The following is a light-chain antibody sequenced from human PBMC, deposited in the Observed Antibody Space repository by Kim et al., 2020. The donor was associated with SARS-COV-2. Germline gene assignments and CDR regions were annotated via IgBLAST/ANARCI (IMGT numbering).Light chain of an antibody. CDR2: GAS. V-gene: IGKV3-20*01. J-gene: IGKJ2*01. CDR1: QSVSNNY. CDR3: QQYGSSPYT. Sequence: LSPGERATLSCRASQSVSNNYLAWYQQKPGQAPRLLIYGASTRATGIPDRFSGSGSGTDFTLTINRLEPEDFAVYYCQQYGSSPYTFRQGTKLEIK.